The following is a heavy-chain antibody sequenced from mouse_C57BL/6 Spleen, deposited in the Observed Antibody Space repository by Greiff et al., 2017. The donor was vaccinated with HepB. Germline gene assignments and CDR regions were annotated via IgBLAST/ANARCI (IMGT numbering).Heavy chain of an antibody. CDR3: ARGGYGNYYAMDY. D-gene: IGHD2-1*01. CDR1: GYSITSGYY. Sequence: EVKLQESGPGLVKPSQSLSLTCSVTGYSITSGYYWNWIRQFPGNKLEWMGDISYDGSNNYNPSLKNRISITRDTSKNQFFLKLNSVTTEDTATYYCARGGYGNYYAMDYWGQGTSVTVSS. CDR2: ISYDGSN. J-gene: IGHJ4*01. V-gene: IGHV3-6*01.